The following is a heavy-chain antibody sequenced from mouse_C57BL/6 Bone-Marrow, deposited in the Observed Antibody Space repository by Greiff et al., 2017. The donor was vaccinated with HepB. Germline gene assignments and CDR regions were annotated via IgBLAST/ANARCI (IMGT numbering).Heavy chain of an antibody. CDR3: TGTNYYGSSPFAY. J-gene: IGHJ3*01. D-gene: IGHD1-1*01. Sequence: EVQLQQSGTVLARPGASVKMSCKTSGYTFTSYWMHWVKQRPGQGLEWIGAIYPGNSDTSYNQKFKGKAKLTAVTSASTAYMELSSLTNEDSAVYYCTGTNYYGSSPFAYWGQGTLVTVSA. CDR1: GYTFTSYW. CDR2: IYPGNSDT. V-gene: IGHV1-5*01.